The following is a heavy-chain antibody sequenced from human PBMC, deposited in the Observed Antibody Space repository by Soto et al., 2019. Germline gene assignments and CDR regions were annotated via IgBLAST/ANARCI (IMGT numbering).Heavy chain of an antibody. J-gene: IGHJ6*02. Sequence: QEQLVQSGPEVKKPGSSVTVSCKASAGTFNNYAICWVRQAPGQGLEWMGGTIPLFSTSSYAQKFQGRVTITAGKPTSTVDMEMRNIKSEDTAVYYRARGGGRPYYSSGMEVWGQGTRVTVS. CDR3: ARGGGRPYYSSGMEV. D-gene: IGHD2-15*01. CDR2: TIPLFSTS. CDR1: AGTFNNYA. V-gene: IGHV1-69*06.